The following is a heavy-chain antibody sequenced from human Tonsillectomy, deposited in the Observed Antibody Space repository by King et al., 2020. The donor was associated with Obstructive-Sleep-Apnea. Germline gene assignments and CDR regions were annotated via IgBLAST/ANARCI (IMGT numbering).Heavy chain of an antibody. J-gene: IGHJ6*02. CDR3: ARGRGTSGSGSPYFYGMDV. CDR1: GGSISSGGYY. D-gene: IGHD3-10*01. CDR2: IYYSGST. Sequence: QLQESGPGLVKPSETLSLTCTVSGGSISSGGYYWSWIRQHPGKGLEGIGYIYYSGSTYYNPSLKSRITISLDTSKNQFSLKLTSWTAADTAVYYCARGRGTSGSGSPYFYGMDVWGQGTTVTVSS. V-gene: IGHV4-31*03.